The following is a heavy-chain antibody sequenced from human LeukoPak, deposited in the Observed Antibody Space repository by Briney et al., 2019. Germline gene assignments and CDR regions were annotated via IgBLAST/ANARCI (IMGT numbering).Heavy chain of an antibody. J-gene: IGHJ4*02. Sequence: PSETLSLTCAVYGGSFSGYYWSWIRQPPGKGLEWIGEINHSGSTNYNPSLKSRVTISVDTSKNQFSLKLSSVTAADTAVYYCASTTLRPFDYWGQGTLVTVSS. D-gene: IGHD1-14*01. CDR1: GGSFSGYY. CDR2: INHSGST. V-gene: IGHV4-34*01. CDR3: ASTTLRPFDY.